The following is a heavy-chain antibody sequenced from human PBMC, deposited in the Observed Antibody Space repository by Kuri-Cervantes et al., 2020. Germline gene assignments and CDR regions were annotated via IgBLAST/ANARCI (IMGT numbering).Heavy chain of an antibody. J-gene: IGHJ1*01. Sequence: ASVKVSCKASGYTFTGYYIHWVRQAPGQGLEWMGWINPNSGGTHYAQKFQGSVTMTRDTSISTAFLDLSRLTSDDTAMYYCARSPINSGWFWCDSWGQGALVTVSS. CDR1: GYTFTGYY. CDR3: ARSPINSGWFWCDS. CDR2: INPNSGGT. V-gene: IGHV1-2*04. D-gene: IGHD6-19*01.